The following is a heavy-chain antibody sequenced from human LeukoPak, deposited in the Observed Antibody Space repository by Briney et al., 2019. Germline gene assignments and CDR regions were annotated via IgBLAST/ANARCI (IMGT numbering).Heavy chain of an antibody. Sequence: PGGSLRLSCAAAGFTFSSYGMHWVRQAPGKGLEWVAFIRYDGSNKYYADSVKGRFTISRDNSKNTLYLQMNSLRAEDTAVYYCAKDQRVLWFGETRSDAFDIWGQGTMVTVSS. CDR3: AKDQRVLWFGETRSDAFDI. CDR2: IRYDGSNK. CDR1: GFTFSSYG. J-gene: IGHJ3*02. D-gene: IGHD3-10*01. V-gene: IGHV3-30*02.